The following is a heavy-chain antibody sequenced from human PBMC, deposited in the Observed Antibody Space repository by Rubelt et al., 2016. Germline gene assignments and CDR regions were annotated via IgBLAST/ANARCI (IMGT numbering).Heavy chain of an antibody. V-gene: IGHV7-4-1*02. CDR3: ARVIAAREDYNWVDP. CDR1: GYTFASYA. D-gene: IGHD6-6*01. J-gene: IGHJ5*02. Sequence: QVQLVQSGSELKKPGASVKVSCKASGYTFASYAMNWVRQTPGQGLEWMGWINTNTGNPTYAQGFTGRFVFSLDTSVSTAYLQISSLKAGDTAVYYCARVIAAREDYNWVDPWGQGTLVTVSS. CDR2: INTNTGNP.